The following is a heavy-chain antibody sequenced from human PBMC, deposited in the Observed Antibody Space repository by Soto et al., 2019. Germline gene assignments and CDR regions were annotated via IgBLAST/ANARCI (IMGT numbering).Heavy chain of an antibody. CDR2: IYHTGRT. CDR1: GDSVNSAY. CDR3: ARTDAYNSSFFDS. D-gene: IGHD6-6*01. V-gene: IGHV4-31*03. J-gene: IGHJ4*02. Sequence: QVQLQEMGPGLVKPSQTLTITCTVSGDSVNSAYWSWIRQLPGKGLEWMGNIYHTGRTFYNPSLKSRLAISIDTSKPLFSLKLRSVTASDTAVYSCARTDAYNSSFFDSWGQGTVVTVSS.